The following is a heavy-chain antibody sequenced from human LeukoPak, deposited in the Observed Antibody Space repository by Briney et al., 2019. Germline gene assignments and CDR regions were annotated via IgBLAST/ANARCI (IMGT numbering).Heavy chain of an antibody. Sequence: GGSLRLSCAASGFTFSNYAMSWVRQAPGKGLEWVSAIGGSRGNTYYADSVRGRFTISKDNSKNTLYLQMNSLRAEDTAVYYCAKVYDYGDLGWSDPWGQGTLVTVSS. V-gene: IGHV3-23*01. CDR1: GFTFSNYA. J-gene: IGHJ5*02. CDR3: AKVYDYGDLGWSDP. CDR2: IGGSRGNT. D-gene: IGHD4-17*01.